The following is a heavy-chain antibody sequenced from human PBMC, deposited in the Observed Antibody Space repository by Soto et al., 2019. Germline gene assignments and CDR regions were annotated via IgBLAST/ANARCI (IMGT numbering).Heavy chain of an antibody. V-gene: IGHV2-5*02. D-gene: IGHD6-13*01. CDR2: IYWDDDK. Sequence: QITLKESGPTLVKPTQTLTLTCAFSGFSLSTSGVGVGWIRQPPGKALKWLAVIYWDDDKRYSPSLKNRLTITKDTSKSQVVLTMTNMDPVDTATYFCTHRIYRSWYTWGQGTLVTVSS. J-gene: IGHJ5*02. CDR1: GFSLSTSGVG. CDR3: THRIYRSWYT.